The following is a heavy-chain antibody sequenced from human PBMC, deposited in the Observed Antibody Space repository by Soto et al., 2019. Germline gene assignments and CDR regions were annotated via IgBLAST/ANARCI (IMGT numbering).Heavy chain of an antibody. Sequence: QITLKESGPTLVKPTQTLTLTCTFSGFSLTTRGVGVGWIRQPPGKALECLALIYWDDDKRYSPSLQSRLSITTDTSNNQVVLTMTNVDPVDTATYYCAHIPNYYQYDWFDPWGQGTLVSVSS. CDR1: GFSLTTRGVG. J-gene: IGHJ5*02. V-gene: IGHV2-5*02. CDR2: IYWDDDK. CDR3: AHIPNYYQYDWFDP. D-gene: IGHD3-16*01.